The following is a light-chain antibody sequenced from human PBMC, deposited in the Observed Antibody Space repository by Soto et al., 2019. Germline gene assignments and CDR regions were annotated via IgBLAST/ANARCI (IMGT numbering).Light chain of an antibody. CDR3: QPYGRSPYT. J-gene: IGKJ2*01. CDR1: QSVSSSY. CDR2: GAS. V-gene: IGKV3-20*01. Sequence: EIVLTQSPGTLSLSPGERATLSCRASQSVSSSYLAWYQQKPGQAPRHLIYGASSKATGIPDRFSGSGSGTDFTLTISRLEPEDFAVYYCQPYGRSPYTFGQGTKLEIK.